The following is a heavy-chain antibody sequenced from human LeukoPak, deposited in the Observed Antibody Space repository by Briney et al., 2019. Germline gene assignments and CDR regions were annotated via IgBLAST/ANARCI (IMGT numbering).Heavy chain of an antibody. V-gene: IGHV3-21*01. CDR2: ITSSSSYI. J-gene: IGHJ4*02. Sequence: GGSLRLSCAGSGFTFGSYSMNWVRQAPGKGLEWVSSITSSSSYIYYADSVKGRFTISRDNAKKSVCLQMNSLRAEDTAVYYCARGSTYSSGWYTGFDYWGQGSLVTVSS. CDR3: ARGSTYSSGWYTGFDY. CDR1: GFTFGSYS. D-gene: IGHD6-19*01.